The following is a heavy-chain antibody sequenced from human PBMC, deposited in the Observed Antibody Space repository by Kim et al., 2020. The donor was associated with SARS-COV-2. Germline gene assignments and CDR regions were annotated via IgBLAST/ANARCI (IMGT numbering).Heavy chain of an antibody. Sequence: SETLSLTCTVSGGSISSYYWSWIRQPPGKGLEWIGYIYYSGSTHYNPSLKSRVTISVDTSKNQFSLKLSSVTAADTAVYYCARLLVGEGAFDIWSQGTMVTVSS. CDR1: GGSISSYY. D-gene: IGHD1-26*01. CDR3: ARLLVGEGAFDI. J-gene: IGHJ3*02. CDR2: IYYSGST. V-gene: IGHV4-59*01.